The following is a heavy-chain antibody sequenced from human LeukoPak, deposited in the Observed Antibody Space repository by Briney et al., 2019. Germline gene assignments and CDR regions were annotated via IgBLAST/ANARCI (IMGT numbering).Heavy chain of an antibody. CDR2: ISSSSSTI. CDR3: ARDRRFGGDAFDI. CDR1: GFTFSSYS. D-gene: IGHD3-10*01. V-gene: IGHV3-48*04. J-gene: IGHJ3*02. Sequence: PGGSLRLSCAASGFTFSSYSMNWVRQAPGKGLEWVSYISSSSSTIYYADSVKGRFTISRDNAKNSLYLQMNSLRAEDTAVYYCARDRRFGGDAFDIWGQGTMVTVSS.